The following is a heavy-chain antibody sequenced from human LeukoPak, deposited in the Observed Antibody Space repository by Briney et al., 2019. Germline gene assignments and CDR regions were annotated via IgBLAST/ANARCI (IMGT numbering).Heavy chain of an antibody. CDR1: GYTFIGYY. Sequence: ASVKVSCKASGYTFIGYYMHWVRKAPRQGLEWMGRINPNSGGTNSAQKFQGRVTMTRDTSISTAYMELNRLRFDDTAVYYCARSISVTGIAAVGTMGVYWGQGSLVTVSS. D-gene: IGHD6-13*01. V-gene: IGHV1-2*02. CDR2: INPNSGGT. CDR3: ARSISVTGIAAVGTMGVY. J-gene: IGHJ4*02.